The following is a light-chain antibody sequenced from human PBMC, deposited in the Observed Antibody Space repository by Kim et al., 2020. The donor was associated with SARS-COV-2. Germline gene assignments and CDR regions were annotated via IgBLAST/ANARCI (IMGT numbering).Light chain of an antibody. Sequence: SASPGDKVTITCRITRNIARYLAWFQQRPGKAPQLLIYAAYTLHTGAPSRFSGSGSGTDFTLTINPLQSEDSATYFCQQYFDFPYTFGQGTKLEIK. V-gene: IGKV1D-8*02. CDR1: RNIARY. J-gene: IGKJ2*01. CDR2: AAY. CDR3: QQYFDFPYT.